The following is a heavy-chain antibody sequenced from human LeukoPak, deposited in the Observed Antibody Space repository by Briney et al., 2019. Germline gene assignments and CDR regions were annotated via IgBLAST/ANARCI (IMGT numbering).Heavy chain of an antibody. CDR2: IYYSGST. Sequence: NPPETLSLTCAVSGGSISSYYWSWIRQPPGKGLEWIGYIYYSGSTNYNPSLKSRVTISVDTSKNQFSLKLSSVTAADTAVYYCARGGMATVHFDYWGQGTLVTVSS. V-gene: IGHV4-59*01. D-gene: IGHD5-24*01. J-gene: IGHJ4*02. CDR1: GGSISSYY. CDR3: ARGGMATVHFDY.